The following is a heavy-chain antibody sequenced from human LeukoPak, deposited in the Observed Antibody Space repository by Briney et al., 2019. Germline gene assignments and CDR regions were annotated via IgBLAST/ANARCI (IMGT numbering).Heavy chain of an antibody. V-gene: IGHV3-23*01. CDR2: ISGSSGST. D-gene: IGHD3-9*01. Sequence: PGGSLRLSCAASGFTFSSYAMSWVRQAPGKGLEWVSAISGSSGSTYYADSVKGRFTISRDSSKNTLYLQMNSLRAEDTALYYCARQYYDILSGYLDYWGQGTLVTVSS. J-gene: IGHJ4*02. CDR3: ARQYYDILSGYLDY. CDR1: GFTFSSYA.